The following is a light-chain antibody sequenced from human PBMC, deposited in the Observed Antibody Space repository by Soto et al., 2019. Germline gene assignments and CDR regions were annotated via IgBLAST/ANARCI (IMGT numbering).Light chain of an antibody. Sequence: AIQLAQSPSSLSASVGDRVTITCRASQGISSALAWYQQKPGKAPRLLIYDASSLESGVPSRSSGSGSGTDFTLTISSLQTEDFATYYCQQFNSYPHTFGQGTRLEIK. CDR3: QQFNSYPHT. V-gene: IGKV1-13*02. J-gene: IGKJ5*01. CDR2: DAS. CDR1: QGISSA.